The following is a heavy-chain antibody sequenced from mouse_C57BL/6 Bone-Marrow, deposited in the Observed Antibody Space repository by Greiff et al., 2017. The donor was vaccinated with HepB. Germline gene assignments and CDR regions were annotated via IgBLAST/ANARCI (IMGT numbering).Heavy chain of an antibody. CDR1: GYAFTNYL. CDR2: INPGSGGT. D-gene: IGHD2-4*01. V-gene: IGHV1-54*01. J-gene: IGHJ2*01. Sequence: VQLQQSGAELVRPGTSVKVSCKASGYAFTNYLIEWVKQRPGQGLEWIGVINPGSGGTNYNEKFKGKATLTADKSSSTAYMQLSSLTSEDSAVYFCARRGPDYDYWGQGTTLTVSS. CDR3: ARRGPDYDY.